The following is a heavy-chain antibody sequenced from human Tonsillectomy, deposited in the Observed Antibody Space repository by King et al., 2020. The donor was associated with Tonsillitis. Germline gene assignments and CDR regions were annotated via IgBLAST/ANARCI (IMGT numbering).Heavy chain of an antibody. J-gene: IGHJ2*01. D-gene: IGHD6-6*01. Sequence: QLQESGPGLVKHSETLSLTCTVSGGSITSYYWSWIRHPPGQGLEWIGFVHYSGSTNYNPSLRSRVTMSVDTSKNHFSLRLTSVTAADTAVYYCARPYSSSFWYFDLWGRGTLVTVSS. CDR2: VHYSGST. CDR1: GGSITSYY. V-gene: IGHV4-59*08. CDR3: ARPYSSSFWYFDL.